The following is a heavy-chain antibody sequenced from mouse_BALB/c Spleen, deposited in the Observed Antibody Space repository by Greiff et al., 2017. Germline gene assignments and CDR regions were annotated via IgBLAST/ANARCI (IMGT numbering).Heavy chain of an antibody. CDR3: ARNYDGYAMDY. J-gene: IGHJ4*01. V-gene: IGHV1-87*01. Sequence: VQLQQSGAELARPGASVKLSCKASGYTFTSYWMQWVKQRPGQGLEWIGAIYPGDGDTRYTQKFKGKATLTADKSSSTAYMQLSSLASEDSAVYYCARNYDGYAMDYWGQGTSVTVSS. CDR1: GYTFTSYW. D-gene: IGHD2-4*01. CDR2: IYPGDGDT.